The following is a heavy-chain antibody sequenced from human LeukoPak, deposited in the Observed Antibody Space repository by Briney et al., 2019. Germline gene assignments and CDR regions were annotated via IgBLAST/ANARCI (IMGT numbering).Heavy chain of an antibody. CDR2: IYYTGST. CDR3: VRHSSISYRFFDS. V-gene: IGHV4-59*08. CDR1: GGSLSSYY. Sequence: PSETLSLTCTVSGGSLSSYYWSWIRQPPGKGLEWIGYIYYTGSTNYNPSLKSRVTISLDTSVDTSKNQFSLKLSSVTAADTAVYYCVRHSSISYRFFDSWGQGTLVTVSS. J-gene: IGHJ4*02. D-gene: IGHD6-13*01.